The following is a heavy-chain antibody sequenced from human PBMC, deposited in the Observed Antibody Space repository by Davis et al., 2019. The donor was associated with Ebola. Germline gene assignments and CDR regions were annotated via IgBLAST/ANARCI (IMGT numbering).Heavy chain of an antibody. CDR2: ISSSGSTI. V-gene: IGHV3-11*04. D-gene: IGHD6-19*01. J-gene: IGHJ3*02. Sequence: PGGSLRLSCAASGLTFSDYYMSWIRQAPGKGLEWVSYISSSGSTIYYADSVKGRFTISRDNAKNSLYLQINSLRAEDTAVYYCARGVMKPVAGTGYAFDIWGQGTMVTVSS. CDR3: ARGVMKPVAGTGYAFDI. CDR1: GLTFSDYY.